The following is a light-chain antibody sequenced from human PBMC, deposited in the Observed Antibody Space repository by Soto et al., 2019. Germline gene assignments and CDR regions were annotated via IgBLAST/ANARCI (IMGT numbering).Light chain of an antibody. CDR2: ATS. V-gene: IGKV1-12*01. J-gene: IGKJ5*01. Sequence: DIQMTQSPSSVSASVGDRVTITCRASQDISSWLAWYRQKPGKAPELLIYATSILQSGVPSRFNGSRSGTHFTLTISSLQPEDFATYYCQQANSLPITFGQGTRLEIK. CDR1: QDISSW. CDR3: QQANSLPIT.